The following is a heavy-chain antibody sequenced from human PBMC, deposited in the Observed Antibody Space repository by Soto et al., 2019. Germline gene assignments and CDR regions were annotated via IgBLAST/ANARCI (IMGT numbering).Heavy chain of an antibody. J-gene: IGHJ4*02. CDR2: ITYDGING. V-gene: IGHV3-30*09. CDR1: GFIFRSYA. D-gene: IGHD6-19*01. Sequence: LRLSCLASGFIFRSYAMHWVRQAPGKGLEWVAVITYDGINGYYADSVRGRFAISRDNSKNTLYLQMNSLRPEDTAVYYCALAAFYFDFWGQGSLVTVSS. CDR3: ALAAFYFDF.